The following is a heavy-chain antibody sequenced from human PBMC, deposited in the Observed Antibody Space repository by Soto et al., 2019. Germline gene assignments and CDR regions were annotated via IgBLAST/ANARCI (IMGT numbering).Heavy chain of an antibody. Sequence: QVQLVESGGGVVQPGRSLRLSCAASGFTFSTYPMHWVRQAPGEGLEWVALISYEGSNKYYADSVKGRFTMSRDNSKNTLHLQMNSQRPEATALYFGARESGSGGYCHHWGQGNLVTVSS. J-gene: IGHJ1*01. V-gene: IGHV3-30*04. CDR2: ISYEGSNK. CDR1: GFTFSTYP. CDR3: ARESGSGGYCHH.